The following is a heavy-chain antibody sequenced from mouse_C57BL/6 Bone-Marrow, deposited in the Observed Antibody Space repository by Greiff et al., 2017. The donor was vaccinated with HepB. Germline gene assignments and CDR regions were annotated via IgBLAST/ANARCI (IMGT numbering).Heavy chain of an antibody. CDR2: IYWDDDK. CDR3: ARNPSYYYGSSYGNAMDY. CDR1: GFSLSTSGMG. Sequence: VKLMESGPGILQSSQTLSLTCSFSGFSLSTSGMGVSWIRQPSGKGLEWLAHIYWDDDKRYNPSLKSRLTISKDTSRNQVFLKITSVDTADTATYYCARNPSYYYGSSYGNAMDYWGQGTSVTVSS. J-gene: IGHJ4*01. D-gene: IGHD1-1*01. V-gene: IGHV8-12*01.